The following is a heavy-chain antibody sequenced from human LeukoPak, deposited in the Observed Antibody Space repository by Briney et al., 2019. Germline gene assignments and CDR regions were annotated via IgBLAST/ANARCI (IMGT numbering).Heavy chain of an antibody. Sequence: ASETLSLACAVYGVSFSGYYWSWLPQPPGKGREWSGEINHSGSTNYNPSLKSRVTISVDTSKNPFSLKLSSVTAADTAVYYCARGLVDSSSWYANYYYYGMDVWGEGRTVTVSS. D-gene: IGHD6-13*01. V-gene: IGHV4-34*01. J-gene: IGHJ6*04. CDR1: GVSFSGYY. CDR3: ARGLVDSSSWYANYYYYGMDV. CDR2: INHSGST.